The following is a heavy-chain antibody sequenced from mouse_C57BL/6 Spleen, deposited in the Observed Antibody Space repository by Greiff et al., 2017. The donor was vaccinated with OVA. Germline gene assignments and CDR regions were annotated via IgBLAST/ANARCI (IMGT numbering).Heavy chain of an antibody. CDR3: AGYSNYGSYWYFDV. Sequence: VKLMESGPELVKPGASVKISCKASGYAFSSSWMNWVKQRPGKGLEWIGRIYPGDGDTNYNGKFKGKATLTADKSSSTAYMQLSSLTSEDSAVYFCAGYSNYGSYWYFDVWGTGTTVTVSS. CDR2: IYPGDGDT. V-gene: IGHV1-82*01. D-gene: IGHD2-5*01. J-gene: IGHJ1*03. CDR1: GYAFSSSW.